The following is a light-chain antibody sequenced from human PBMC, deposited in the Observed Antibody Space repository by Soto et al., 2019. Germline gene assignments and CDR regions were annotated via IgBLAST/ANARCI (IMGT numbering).Light chain of an antibody. V-gene: IGKV3-15*01. CDR2: GAS. CDR1: QSVSSN. CDR3: QQYNNCSQT. J-gene: IGKJ1*01. Sequence: EIXMTQSPATLSVSPGERATLSCRASQSVSSNLAWYQQKPGQAPRLLIYGASTRATGIPARFSGSGSGTEFTLTICSLQSEDFAVYYCQQYNNCSQTFGQGTKV.